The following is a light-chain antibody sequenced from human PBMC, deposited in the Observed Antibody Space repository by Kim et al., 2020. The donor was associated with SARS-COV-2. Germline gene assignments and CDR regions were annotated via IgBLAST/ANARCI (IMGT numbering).Light chain of an antibody. CDR2: DAS. CDR1: QSVDRD. CDR3: QHYHKWPPWT. V-gene: IGKV3-15*01. Sequence: SPGDRVTLSCRASQSVDRDVAWYQQKPGQPPRLLIYDASTRATGGADRFRGSGSGTEFTLTISSLQSEDLAVYYCQHYHKWPPWTFGRGTKVDIK. J-gene: IGKJ1*01.